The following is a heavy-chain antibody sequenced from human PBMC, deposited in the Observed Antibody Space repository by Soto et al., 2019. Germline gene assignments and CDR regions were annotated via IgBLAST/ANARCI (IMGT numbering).Heavy chain of an antibody. D-gene: IGHD2-2*01. CDR3: ARSQGGEFQLLCALDV. J-gene: IGHJ3*01. CDR1: GGIFSRHG. CDR2: ILPIFGTS. Sequence: QVQLVQSGAEVKKPASSVKVSCKASGGIFSRHGINWVRQAPGQGLEWMGGILPIFGTSKYAEKFQGRGTITADESTSTVYMHLSSLTSEDTGVYFCARSQGGEFQLLCALDVWGQGTMVTVSS. V-gene: IGHV1-69*01.